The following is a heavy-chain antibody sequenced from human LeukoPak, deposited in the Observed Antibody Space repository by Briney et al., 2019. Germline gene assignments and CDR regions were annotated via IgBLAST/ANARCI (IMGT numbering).Heavy chain of an antibody. V-gene: IGHV3-74*01. CDR1: GFTFSSYW. D-gene: IGHD5-18*01. CDR3: AREGDTANFDY. Sequence: QAGGSLRLSCAASGFTFSSYWMHWVRHAPGKGLVWVSRINSDGSSTSYADSVKGRFTISRDNAKNTLYLQMNSLRAEDTAVNYCAREGDTANFDYWGQGTLVTVSS. CDR2: INSDGSST. J-gene: IGHJ4*02.